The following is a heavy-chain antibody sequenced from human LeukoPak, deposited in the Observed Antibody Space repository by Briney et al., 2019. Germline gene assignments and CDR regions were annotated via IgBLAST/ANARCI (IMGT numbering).Heavy chain of an antibody. CDR3: AKLGSDLSITMIVVVHFDY. D-gene: IGHD3-22*01. J-gene: IGHJ4*02. Sequence: QSGGSLRLSCAASGFTFSSYAMSWVRQAPGKGLEWVSAISGSGGSTYYADSVKGRFTISRDNSKNTLYLQMNSLRAEDTAVYYCAKLGSDLSITMIVVVHFDYWGQGTLVTVSS. V-gene: IGHV3-23*01. CDR2: ISGSGGST. CDR1: GFTFSSYA.